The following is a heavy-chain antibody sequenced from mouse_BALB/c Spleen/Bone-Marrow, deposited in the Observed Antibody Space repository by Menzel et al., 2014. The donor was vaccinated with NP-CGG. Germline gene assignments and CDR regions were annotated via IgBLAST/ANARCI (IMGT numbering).Heavy chain of an antibody. J-gene: IGHJ2*01. CDR1: GYTFTRFY. D-gene: IGHD3-1*01. CDR2: IDPSDSYI. V-gene: IGHV1-69*02. Sequence: QVQLQQSRAEFAKPGASVRLSCKASGYTFTRFYIHWVKQRPGQDLEWIGEIDPSDSYINYNQKFKGKATLTVDKSSSTAYMQLSSLTSEDSALYYCARWGYLDYWGQGTTLTVSS. CDR3: ARWGYLDY.